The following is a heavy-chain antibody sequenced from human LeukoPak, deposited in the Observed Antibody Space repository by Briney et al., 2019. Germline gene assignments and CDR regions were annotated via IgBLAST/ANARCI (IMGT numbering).Heavy chain of an antibody. CDR1: GYTFTGYY. D-gene: IGHD4-23*01. CDR2: LNPNSGGT. Sequence: GASVKVSCKASGYTFTGYYLHWVRQAPGQGLEWMGWLNPNSGGTNYAQNFQGRVAMTRDTSISTAYMELSRLRSDVTAVYYCASGGGGDYWGQGTLVTVSS. V-gene: IGHV1-2*02. CDR3: ASGGGGDY. J-gene: IGHJ4*02.